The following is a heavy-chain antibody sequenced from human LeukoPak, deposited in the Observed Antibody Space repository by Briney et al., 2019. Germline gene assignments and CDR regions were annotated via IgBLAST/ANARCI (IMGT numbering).Heavy chain of an antibody. D-gene: IGHD1-26*01. CDR3: ARSYLWELLGVAFDL. CDR1: GGSINSDSYY. V-gene: IGHV4-61*02. CDR2: IYTSGST. Sequence: SETLSLTCTVSGGSINSDSYYWNWIRQPAGKGLEWIGRIYTSGSTNYNPSLKSRVTISVDTPKNQFSLKLSSVTAADTALYYCARSYLWELLGVAFDLWGQGTMVTVSS. J-gene: IGHJ3*01.